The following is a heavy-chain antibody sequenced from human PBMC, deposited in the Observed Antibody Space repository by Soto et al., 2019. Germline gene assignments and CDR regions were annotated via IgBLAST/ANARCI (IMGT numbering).Heavy chain of an antibody. J-gene: IGHJ6*04. Sequence: SVKVSCKASGGTFSSYAISWVLQAPGQGLEWMGGIIPIFGTANYAQKFQGRVTITADESTSTAYMELSSLRSEDTAVYYCARERPYWGAPYYYCGMDVWGKGSKV. D-gene: IGHD7-27*01. V-gene: IGHV1-69*13. CDR3: ARERPYWGAPYYYCGMDV. CDR2: IIPIFGTA. CDR1: GGTFSSYA.